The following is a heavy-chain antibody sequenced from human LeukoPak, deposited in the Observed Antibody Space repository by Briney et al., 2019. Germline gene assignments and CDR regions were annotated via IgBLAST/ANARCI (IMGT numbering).Heavy chain of an antibody. D-gene: IGHD3-3*02. Sequence: ASVKVSCKASGYTFTDYYMHWVRRAPGQGLEWMGWINPNSGGTNYAQKFQGRVTMTRNTSISTVYMELSRLRFDDTAVYYCASGRTIFYYYMDVWGKGTTVTISS. CDR1: GYTFTDYY. CDR3: ASGRTIFYYYMDV. V-gene: IGHV1-2*02. J-gene: IGHJ6*03. CDR2: INPNSGGT.